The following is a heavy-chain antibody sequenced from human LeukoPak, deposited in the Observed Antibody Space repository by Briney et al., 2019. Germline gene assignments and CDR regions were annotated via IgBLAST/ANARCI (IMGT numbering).Heavy chain of an antibody. CDR2: IKQDGSEK. V-gene: IGHV3-7*01. J-gene: IGHJ4*02. CDR1: GFTFSSYW. D-gene: IGHD2-2*01. Sequence: GGSLRLSCAASGFTFSSYWMSWVRQAPGKGLEWVANIKQDGSEKYYVDSVKGRFTISRDDAKNSLYLQMNSLRAEDTAVYYCARVRGHQLLWGNRNYLDYWGQGTLVTVSS. CDR3: ARVRGHQLLWGNRNYLDY.